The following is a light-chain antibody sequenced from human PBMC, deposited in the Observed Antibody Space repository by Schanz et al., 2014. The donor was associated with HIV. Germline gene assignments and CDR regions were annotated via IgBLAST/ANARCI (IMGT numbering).Light chain of an antibody. V-gene: IGLV2-8*01. CDR1: SSDVGGYNY. CDR2: EVS. J-gene: IGLJ3*02. CDR3: SSYAATSNVL. Sequence: QSALTQPPSASGSPGQSVTISCTGTSSDVGGYNYVSWYQQHPGKAPKLMIYEVSERPSGVPDRFSGSKSGNTASLTVSGLHADDEADYYCSSYAATSNVLFGGGTKLTVL.